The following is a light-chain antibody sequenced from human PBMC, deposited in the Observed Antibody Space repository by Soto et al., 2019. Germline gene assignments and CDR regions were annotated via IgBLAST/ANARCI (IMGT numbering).Light chain of an antibody. V-gene: IGKV3-20*01. Sequence: EIVLTQSPGTLSLSPGERATLSCRASHSVSSTFLAWYQQKPGQAPRLLIYAASSRATGIPDMFSGSGSGTDFTLTISRLEPEDFAVYYYQQYGSSLFSLGPGTKVD. CDR2: AAS. CDR3: QQYGSSLFS. CDR1: HSVSSTF. J-gene: IGKJ3*01.